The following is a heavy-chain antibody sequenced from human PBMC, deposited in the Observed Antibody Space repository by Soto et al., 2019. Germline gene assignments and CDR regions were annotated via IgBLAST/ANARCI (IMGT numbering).Heavy chain of an antibody. Sequence: SETLSLTCTVSGGSISSGDYYWSWIRQPPGKGLEWIGYIYYSGSTYYNPSLKSRVTISVDTSKNQFSLKLSSVTAADTAVYYCARGIAAAGTQRWFDPWGQGTLVTVSS. V-gene: IGHV4-30-4*01. CDR2: IYYSGST. CDR1: GGSISSGDYY. CDR3: ARGIAAAGTQRWFDP. J-gene: IGHJ5*02. D-gene: IGHD6-13*01.